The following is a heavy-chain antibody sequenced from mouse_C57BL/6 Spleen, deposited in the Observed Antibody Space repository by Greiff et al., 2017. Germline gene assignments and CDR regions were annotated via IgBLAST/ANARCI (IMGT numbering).Heavy chain of an antibody. CDR1: GFTFSSYA. J-gene: IGHJ4*01. V-gene: IGHV5-4*03. CDR3: ARSYVNAMDY. Sequence: EVKVVESGGGLVKPGGSLKLSCAASGFTFSSYAMSWVRQTPEKRLEWVATISDGGSYTYYPDNVKGRFTISRDNAKNNLYLQMSHLKSEDTAMYYCARSYVNAMDYWGQGTSVTVSS. CDR2: ISDGGSYT. D-gene: IGHD1-1*01.